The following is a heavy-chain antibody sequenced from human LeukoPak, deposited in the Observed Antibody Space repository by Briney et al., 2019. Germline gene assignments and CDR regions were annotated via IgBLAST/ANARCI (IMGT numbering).Heavy chain of an antibody. CDR1: GYTFTTYY. D-gene: IGHD4/OR15-4a*01. CDR3: ARSRLGARVYYFDY. V-gene: IGHV1-46*01. Sequence: ASVKVSCKASGYTFTTYYMHWVRQAPGQGLEWMGIINPSGGSTSYAQKFQGRVTMTRETSTSTVYMELNSLRSEDTAVYYCARSRLGARVYYFDYWGQGTLVTVSS. J-gene: IGHJ4*02. CDR2: INPSGGST.